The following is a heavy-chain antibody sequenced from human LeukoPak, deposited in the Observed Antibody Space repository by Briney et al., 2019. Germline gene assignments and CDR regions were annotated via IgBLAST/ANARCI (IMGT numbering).Heavy chain of an antibody. Sequence: SETLSLTCTVSGGSISISYSCWGWIRQPPGKGLEWIGSIYVSGSTYYNPSLKSRVTISVDTSKNQFSLKLSSVTAADTAVYYCARMAYFYDSSGDSQLDYWGQGTLVTVSS. J-gene: IGHJ4*02. CDR3: ARMAYFYDSSGDSQLDY. V-gene: IGHV4-39*07. CDR1: GGSISISYSC. D-gene: IGHD3-22*01. CDR2: IYVSGST.